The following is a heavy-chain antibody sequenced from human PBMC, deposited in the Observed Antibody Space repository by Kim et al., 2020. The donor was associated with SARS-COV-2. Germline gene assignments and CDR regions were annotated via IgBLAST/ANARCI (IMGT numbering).Heavy chain of an antibody. CDR1: GGSFSGYF. CDR2: INPSGSA. J-gene: IGHJ4*02. Sequence: SETLSLTCFLSGGSFSGYFWSWIRQSPGKGLEVIGEINPSGSANYNPSLKRRVTISLDTSKNQFSLRLTSVTAADTAVYFCARVWDYWGQGTLVTVSS. CDR3: ARVWDY. V-gene: IGHV4-34*01.